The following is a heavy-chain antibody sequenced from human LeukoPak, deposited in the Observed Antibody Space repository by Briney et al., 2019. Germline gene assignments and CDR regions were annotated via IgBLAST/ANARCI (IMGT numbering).Heavy chain of an antibody. CDR1: GFTFSSYD. Sequence: PGGSLILSCAASGFTFSSYDMHWVRQATGKGLEWVSAIGTAGDTYYPGSVKGRFTISRENAKNSLYLQMNSLRAGDTAVYYCARGRIGNDAFDIWGQGTMVTASS. V-gene: IGHV3-13*01. CDR3: ARGRIGNDAFDI. CDR2: IGTAGDT. J-gene: IGHJ3*02. D-gene: IGHD2-15*01.